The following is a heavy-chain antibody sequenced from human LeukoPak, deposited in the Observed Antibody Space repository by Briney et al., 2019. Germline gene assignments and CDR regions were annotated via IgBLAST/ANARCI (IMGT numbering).Heavy chain of an antibody. CDR3: AREPTYYYDSSGYLGY. CDR1: GYTFTGYY. Sequence: AASVKVSCKASGYTFTGYYMHWVRQAPGQGLEWMGWINPNSGGTNYAQKFLGRVTMTRDTSISTAYMELSRLRSDDTAVYYCAREPTYYYDSSGYLGYWGQGTLVTVSS. J-gene: IGHJ4*02. V-gene: IGHV1-2*02. CDR2: INPNSGGT. D-gene: IGHD3-22*01.